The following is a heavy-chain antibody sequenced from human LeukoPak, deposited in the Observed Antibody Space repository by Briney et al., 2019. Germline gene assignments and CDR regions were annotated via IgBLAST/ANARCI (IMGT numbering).Heavy chain of an antibody. J-gene: IGHJ5*02. CDR3: ATYVSGTPNWFDP. CDR1: GRSISGYY. CDR2: IFSSGST. D-gene: IGHD3-10*01. Sequence: SETLSLTYTVSGRSISGYYWSWIRQPPGKGLEWIGFIFSSGSTKYNPSLQSRVTISVDTSKNQFSLKLNSVTAADTAVYYCATYVSGTPNWFDPWGQATLVTVSS. V-gene: IGHV4-59*01.